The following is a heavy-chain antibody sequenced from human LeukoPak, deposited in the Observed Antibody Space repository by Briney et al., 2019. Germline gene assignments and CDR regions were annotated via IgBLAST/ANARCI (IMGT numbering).Heavy chain of an antibody. J-gene: IGHJ3*02. CDR1: GFTFSSYA. CDR2: IYSGVGGT. V-gene: IGHV3-23*03. Sequence: GSLRLSCAASGFTFSSYAMSWVRQAPGKGLEWVSVIYSGVGGTYYADSVKGRFTISRDNSKNTLYLQMNSLRVEDTAVYFCAREKTMTYAFDIWGQGTMVTVSS. D-gene: IGHD3-22*01. CDR3: AREKTMTYAFDI.